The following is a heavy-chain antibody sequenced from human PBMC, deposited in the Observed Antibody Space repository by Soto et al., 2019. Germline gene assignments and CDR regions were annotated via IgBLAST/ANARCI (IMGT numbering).Heavy chain of an antibody. CDR1: GYTFTIYY. CDR3: ARDGVSEDYDILTGYYYYFDY. D-gene: IGHD3-9*01. J-gene: IGHJ4*02. V-gene: IGHV1-46*03. CDR2: INPSGGST. Sequence: ASVKVSCKASGYTFTIYYMHWVRQAPGQGLEWMGIINPSGGSTSYAQKFQGRVTMTRDTSTSTVYMELSSLRSEDTAAYYCARDGVSEDYDILTGYYYYFDYWGQGTLVTVSS.